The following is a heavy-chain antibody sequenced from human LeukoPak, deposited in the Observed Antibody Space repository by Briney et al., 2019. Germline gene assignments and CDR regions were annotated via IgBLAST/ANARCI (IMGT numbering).Heavy chain of an antibody. CDR2: MYYSGGT. Sequence: PSETLSLTCTVSGGSISNSYYYWGWIRQPPGKGLEWIGSMYYSGGTYYNPSLKSRVTISADTSQNQLFLKLNSVTAADTAVFYCARVGNWGSAGPWGQGTLVTVSS. CDR3: ARVGNWGSAGP. CDR1: GGSISNSYYY. V-gene: IGHV4-39*07. J-gene: IGHJ5*02. D-gene: IGHD7-27*01.